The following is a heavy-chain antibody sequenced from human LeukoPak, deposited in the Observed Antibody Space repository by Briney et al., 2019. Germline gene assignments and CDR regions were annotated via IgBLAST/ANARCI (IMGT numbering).Heavy chain of an antibody. CDR3: ARWVDSSSFSYYYYYMDV. CDR1: GYTFINYT. J-gene: IGHJ6*03. V-gene: IGHV1-18*04. CDR2: ISAYNGNT. Sequence: GASVKVSCKASGYTFINYTISWVRQAPGQGLEWMGWISAYNGNTNYAQKLQGRVTMTTDTSTSTAYMELRSLRSDDTAVYYCARWVDSSSFSYYYYYMDVWGKGTTVTVSS. D-gene: IGHD6-6*01.